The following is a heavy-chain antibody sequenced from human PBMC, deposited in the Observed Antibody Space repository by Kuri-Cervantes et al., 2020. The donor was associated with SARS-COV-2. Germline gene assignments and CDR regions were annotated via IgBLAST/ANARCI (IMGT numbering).Heavy chain of an antibody. Sequence: GESLKISCVASGFTFSSYSVNWVRQAPGKGLEWIPYCSHAKITYADSVKGRFTISRDISNDTLYLEMSNLRPEDTAIYYCARDLIAATGPYYFDYWGQGALVTVSS. J-gene: IGHJ4*02. CDR3: ARDLIAATGPYYFDY. V-gene: IGHV3-48*01. D-gene: IGHD1-1*01. CDR2: CSHAKI. CDR1: GFTFSSYS.